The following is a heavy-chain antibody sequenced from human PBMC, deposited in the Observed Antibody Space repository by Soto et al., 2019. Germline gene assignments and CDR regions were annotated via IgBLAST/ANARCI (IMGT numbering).Heavy chain of an antibody. CDR1: GFNFSRYW. D-gene: IGHD3-16*02. Sequence: VQLVESGGVWVQPGGSVRLSCAASGFNFSRYWLSWVHQDPGTGLEWVANINQDGSEKYYVDSVNGRFTISRDNAKNSRYLEINSLRAEDTAVYYCARVYSDSIWGSYPVVYWGQGTLVTVSS. CDR2: INQDGSEK. CDR3: ARVYSDSIWGSYPVVY. V-gene: IGHV3-7*01. J-gene: IGHJ4*02.